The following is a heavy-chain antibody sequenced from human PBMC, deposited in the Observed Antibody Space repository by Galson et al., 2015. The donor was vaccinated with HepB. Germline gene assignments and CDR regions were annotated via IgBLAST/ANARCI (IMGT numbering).Heavy chain of an antibody. CDR3: VSERRWLVTLDN. CDR1: DDSITDNTHY. Sequence: ETLSLTCTVSDDSITDNTHYWGWIRQPPGKGLEWIGSISYTGSSYSNPSLSSRVTISVDTSKRQFSLRLKSVTAADTAVYYCVSERRWLVTLDNWGQGTLVTVSS. J-gene: IGHJ4*02. V-gene: IGHV4-39*01. CDR2: ISYTGSS. D-gene: IGHD6-19*01.